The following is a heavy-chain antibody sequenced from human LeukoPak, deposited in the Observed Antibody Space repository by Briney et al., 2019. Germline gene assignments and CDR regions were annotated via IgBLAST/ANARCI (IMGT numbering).Heavy chain of an antibody. D-gene: IGHD3-3*02. V-gene: IGHV3-48*03. CDR2: ISSSGSTM. J-gene: IGHJ4*02. CDR3: ARDSLAYFDF. Sequence: GGSLRLSCAASGFTFNNFEMKWVRQAPGKGLEWISYISSSGSTMYYADSVKGRFTISREDAKNSLSLQMNNLRAEDTAVYYCARDSLAYFDFWGQGTLVTVSS. CDR1: GFTFNNFE.